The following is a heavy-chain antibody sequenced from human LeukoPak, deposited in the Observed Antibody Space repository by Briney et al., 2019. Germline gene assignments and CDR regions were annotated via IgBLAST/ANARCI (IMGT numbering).Heavy chain of an antibody. CDR2: KYVTTSA. Sequence: SDTLSLTCIASGASTTSSYWSWVRQSPGQGPGCIGYKYVTTSANYNPSLKGRATISIDTSKNQFSLKLTSVTAADTAVYYCARWYYYGSGTYGFDIWGQETMVTVSS. CDR1: GASTTSSY. CDR3: ARWYYYGSGTYGFDI. D-gene: IGHD3-10*01. J-gene: IGHJ3*02. V-gene: IGHV4-4*08.